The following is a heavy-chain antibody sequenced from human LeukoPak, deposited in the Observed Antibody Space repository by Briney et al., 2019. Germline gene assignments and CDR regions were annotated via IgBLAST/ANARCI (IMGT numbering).Heavy chain of an antibody. CDR3: AKDLSSGWSFDY. CDR1: GFTFSSYG. V-gene: IGHV3-30*18. D-gene: IGHD6-13*01. Sequence: GRSLRLSCAPSGFTFSSYGMHWVRQAPGKGLEWVAVISYDGSNKYYADSVKGRFTISRDNSKNTLYLQMNSLRAEDTAVYYCAKDLSSGWSFDYWGQGTLVTVS. CDR2: ISYDGSNK. J-gene: IGHJ4*02.